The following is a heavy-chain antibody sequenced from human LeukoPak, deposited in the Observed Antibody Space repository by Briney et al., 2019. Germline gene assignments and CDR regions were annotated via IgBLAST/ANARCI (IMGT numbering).Heavy chain of an antibody. CDR1: GASISSTNYF. CDR3: SRGIEEWLAGIESPLDF. J-gene: IGHJ4*02. V-gene: IGHV4-39*01. Sequence: PSETLSLTCTVSGASISSTNYFWGGIRQSRGKGLGWIGTIYNSGRIDYNPSLKSRVSISLDTSKNQLSLTLNSVTAADTAVYPCSRGIEEWLAGIESPLDFWGQGILVTVSS. CDR2: IYNSGRI. D-gene: IGHD6-19*01.